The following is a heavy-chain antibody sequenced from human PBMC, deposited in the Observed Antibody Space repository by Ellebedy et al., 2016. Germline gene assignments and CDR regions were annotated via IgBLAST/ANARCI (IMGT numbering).Heavy chain of an antibody. J-gene: IGHJ4*02. Sequence: SETLSLTCTVSGGSISNYYWSWIRQPPGKGLEWIGSIYHSGSTYYNPSLKSRVTISVDRSKNQFSLKLSSVTAADTAVYYCASNVGAGSYFDYWGQGILVTVSS. V-gene: IGHV4-59*12. CDR2: IYHSGST. CDR1: GGSISNYY. CDR3: ASNVGAGSYFDY. D-gene: IGHD3-10*01.